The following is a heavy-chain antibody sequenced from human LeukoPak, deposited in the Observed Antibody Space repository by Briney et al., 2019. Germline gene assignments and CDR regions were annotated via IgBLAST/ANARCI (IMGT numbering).Heavy chain of an antibody. Sequence: ASVKVSCKASGYTFTGYYMHWVRQAPGQGLEWMGWINPNSGGTNYAQKFQGRVTMTRDTSISTAYMELSRLRSDDTAVYYCARDRSPLRRIVVVPAATPSDYWGQGTLVTVSS. CDR1: GYTFTGYY. D-gene: IGHD2-2*01. CDR2: INPNSGGT. J-gene: IGHJ4*02. V-gene: IGHV1-2*02. CDR3: ARDRSPLRRIVVVPAATPSDY.